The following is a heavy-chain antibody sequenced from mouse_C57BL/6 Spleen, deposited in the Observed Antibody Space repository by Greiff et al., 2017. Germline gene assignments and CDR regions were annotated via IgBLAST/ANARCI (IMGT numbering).Heavy chain of an antibody. J-gene: IGHJ4*01. CDR2: ISNLAYST. V-gene: IGHV5-15*01. Sequence: EVQGVESGGGLVQPGGSLKLSCAASGFTFTDYGMAWVRQAPRKGPEWVAFISNLAYSTYYAHTVTGRFTISRGNAKNALNLEMSRRRSEYTAVYDCARRACCYDSSYDYAMDYWGQGTSVTVSS. CDR1: GFTFTDYG. CDR3: ARRACCYDSSYDYAMDY. D-gene: IGHD1-1*01.